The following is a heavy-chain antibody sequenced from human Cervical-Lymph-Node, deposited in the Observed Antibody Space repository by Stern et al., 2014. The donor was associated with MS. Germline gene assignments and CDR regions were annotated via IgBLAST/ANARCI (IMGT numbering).Heavy chain of an antibody. J-gene: IGHJ6*02. CDR2: ISSSSTTI. Sequence: VQLVESGGGLVQPWGSLRLSCAAFGFTFSTYSMNWVRQAPGQGLGWLSYISSSSTTISYADSVKGRFTVARDNAKNSLYLQMNSLRAEDTAVYYCARDRLRVYYYGMDVWGQGTTVTVSS. CDR1: GFTFSTYS. V-gene: IGHV3-48*01. CDR3: ARDRLRVYYYGMDV.